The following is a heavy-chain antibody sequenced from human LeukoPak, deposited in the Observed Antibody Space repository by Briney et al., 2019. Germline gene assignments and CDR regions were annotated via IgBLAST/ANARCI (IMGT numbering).Heavy chain of an antibody. Sequence: PGGSLRLSCAASGFTVSSNYMSWVRQAPGKGLEWVSVIYSGGSTYYADSVKGRLTISRDNAKNTLYLQMNSLRAEDTAVYYCARAPIDSNSWYQAFDLWGQGTMVTVSS. CDR3: ARAPIDSNSWYQAFDL. CDR2: IYSGGST. D-gene: IGHD6-13*01. J-gene: IGHJ3*01. V-gene: IGHV3-53*01. CDR1: GFTVSSNY.